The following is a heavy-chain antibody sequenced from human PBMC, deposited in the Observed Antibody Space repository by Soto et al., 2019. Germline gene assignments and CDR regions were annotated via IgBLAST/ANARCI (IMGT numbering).Heavy chain of an antibody. Sequence: GGSLRLSCAASGFSFSSYWMTWVRQAPGKGLEWVANIRQDGNEKKYVDSVKGRFTISRDNAENSLYLQMNSLRVEDTAVYYCARTTSSTCYDLWGQGTLVTVSS. CDR1: GFSFSSYW. D-gene: IGHD2-2*01. CDR2: IRQDGNEK. J-gene: IGHJ4*02. V-gene: IGHV3-7*03. CDR3: ARTTSSTCYDL.